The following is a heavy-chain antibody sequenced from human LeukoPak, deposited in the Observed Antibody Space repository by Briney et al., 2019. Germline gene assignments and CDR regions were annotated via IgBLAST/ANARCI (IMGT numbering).Heavy chain of an antibody. CDR1: GYTFTSYG. CDR2: ISAYNGNT. Sequence: ASVKVSCKASGYTFTSYGISWVRQAPGQGLEWMEWISAYNGNTNYAQKLQGRVTMTTDTSTSTAYMELRSLRSDDTAVYYCARDSGTPDFWSGYYRVGAFDIWGQGTMVTVSS. D-gene: IGHD3-3*01. CDR3: ARDSGTPDFWSGYYRVGAFDI. V-gene: IGHV1-18*01. J-gene: IGHJ3*02.